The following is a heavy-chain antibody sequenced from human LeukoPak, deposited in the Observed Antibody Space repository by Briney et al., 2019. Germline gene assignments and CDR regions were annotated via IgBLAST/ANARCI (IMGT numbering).Heavy chain of an antibody. V-gene: IGHV4-61*02. CDR2: FYTSGST. Sequence: PSETLSLTCTVSGDSISSGSYYWSWIRQPAGKGLEWIGRFYTSGSTNYNPSLKSRVSISVDTSKNQFSLRLTSVTAADTAMYYCAATYGRKTMVRGLIGWFDPWGQGTLVTVSS. D-gene: IGHD3-10*01. CDR1: GDSISSGSYY. CDR3: AATYGRKTMVRGLIGWFDP. J-gene: IGHJ5*02.